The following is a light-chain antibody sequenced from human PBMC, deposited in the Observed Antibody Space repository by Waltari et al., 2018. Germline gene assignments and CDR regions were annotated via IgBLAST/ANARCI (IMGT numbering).Light chain of an antibody. J-gene: IGLJ3*02. Sequence: QSVLTQPPSLSAAPGQMVTISCSGSTSNIASNSVSWYQQVPGTAPKLLIYDNDQRPSTSPHRFSGSKSGTSATLGITGLQTGDEAEYFCGSWDSSLSARVFGGGTKLTVL. CDR3: GSWDSSLSARV. CDR1: TSNIASNS. CDR2: DND. V-gene: IGLV1-51*01.